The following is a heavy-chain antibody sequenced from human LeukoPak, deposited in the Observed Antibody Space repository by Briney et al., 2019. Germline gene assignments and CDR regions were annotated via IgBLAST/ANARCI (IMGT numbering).Heavy chain of an antibody. CDR1: GYTFTGYY. Sequence: ASVKVSCKASGYTFTGYYMHWVRQAPGQGLEWMGRINPNSGGTNYAQKFQGRVTMTRDTSISTAYMELSRLRSDDTAVYYCARLFGYSSSWPLTDWGQGTLVTVSS. CDR2: INPNSGGT. CDR3: ARLFGYSSSWPLTD. V-gene: IGHV1-2*06. J-gene: IGHJ4*02. D-gene: IGHD6-13*01.